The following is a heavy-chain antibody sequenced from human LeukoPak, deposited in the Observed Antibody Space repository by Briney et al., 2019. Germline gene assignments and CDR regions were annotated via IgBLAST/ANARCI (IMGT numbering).Heavy chain of an antibody. V-gene: IGHV3-9*01. J-gene: IGHJ4*02. D-gene: IGHD3-3*01. CDR3: AKDYNYDFWSGLPGSFDY. CDR2: ISWNSGSI. CDR1: GFTFDDYA. Sequence: GRSLRLSCAASGFTFDDYAMHWVRQAPGKGLEWVSGISWNSGSIGYADSVKGRFTISRDNAKNSLYLQMNSPRAEDTALYYCAKDYNYDFWSGLPGSFDYWGQGTLVTVSS.